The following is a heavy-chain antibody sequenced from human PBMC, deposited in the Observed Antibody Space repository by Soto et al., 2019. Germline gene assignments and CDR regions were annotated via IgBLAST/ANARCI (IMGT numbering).Heavy chain of an antibody. CDR3: ARESDIVDTNPTFDY. CDR2: ILYDGSNK. J-gene: IGHJ4*02. Sequence: GGSLRLSCAASGFTFSSYGMHWVRQAPGKGLEWVAVILYDGSNKYYADSVKGRFTISRDNSKNTLYLQMNSLRAEDTAVYYCARESDIVDTNPTFDYWGQGTLVTVSS. CDR1: GFTFSSYG. V-gene: IGHV3-30*19. D-gene: IGHD5-12*01.